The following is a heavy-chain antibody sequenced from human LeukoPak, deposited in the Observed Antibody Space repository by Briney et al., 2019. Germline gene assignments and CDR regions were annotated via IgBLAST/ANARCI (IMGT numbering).Heavy chain of an antibody. D-gene: IGHD2-21*02. CDR3: AKRDCGGDCYFDY. V-gene: IGHV3-23*01. Sequence: PGGSLRLSCAASGFTFSSYDMSWVRQAPGSGLEWVSGITGSGGSTYYADSVKGRFTISRDNSKNTLYLQMNSLRAEDTAVYYCAKRDCGGDCYFDYWGQGTLVTVSS. CDR1: GFTFSSYD. CDR2: ITGSGGST. J-gene: IGHJ4*02.